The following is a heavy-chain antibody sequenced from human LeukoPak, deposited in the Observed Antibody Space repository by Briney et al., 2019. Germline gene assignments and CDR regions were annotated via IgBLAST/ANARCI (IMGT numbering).Heavy chain of an antibody. CDR1: GFTVSSNY. J-gene: IGHJ4*02. V-gene: IGHV3-53*01. D-gene: IGHD2-2*01. CDR2: IYSGGTT. Sequence: GGSLRLSCAASGFTVSSNYMNWVRQAPGKGLEWVSVIYSGGTTYYADSVRDRFTISRDDSKNTLYLKMNSLRAEDTDVYYCARAGGSIKHFDYWGQGTLVTVPS. CDR3: ARAGGSIKHFDY.